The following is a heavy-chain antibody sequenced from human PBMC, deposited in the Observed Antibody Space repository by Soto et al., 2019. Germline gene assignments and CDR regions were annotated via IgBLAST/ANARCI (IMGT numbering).Heavy chain of an antibody. D-gene: IGHD6-6*01. Sequence: SETLSLTCTVSGASISSGGSYWSWIRQHPGKALEWIGYIYYSGNTYYNPSLQSRLTISVDTSKSQFSLKLSSVTVADTAVYYCARPRHYSSSSGYYYYGMDVWGQGTTVTVSS. CDR2: IYYSGNT. CDR3: ARPRHYSSSSGYYYYGMDV. J-gene: IGHJ6*02. CDR1: GASISSGGSY. V-gene: IGHV4-31*03.